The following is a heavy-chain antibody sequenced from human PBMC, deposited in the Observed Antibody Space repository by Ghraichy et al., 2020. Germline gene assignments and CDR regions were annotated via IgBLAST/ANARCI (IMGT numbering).Heavy chain of an antibody. V-gene: IGHV3-23*01. D-gene: IGHD3-3*01. CDR3: AKDMVVLRTLEWLLFFDA. CDR1: GFTFSSYS. CDR2: ITDSGYNT. J-gene: IGHJ5*02. Sequence: GGSLRLSCAASGFTFSSYSMNWVRQAPGKGLEWVSSITDSGYNTYYADSVKGRFTISRDNSRNTLSLQMNSLRAEDEAIYYCAKDMVVLRTLEWLLFFDAWGQGYLVTVSS.